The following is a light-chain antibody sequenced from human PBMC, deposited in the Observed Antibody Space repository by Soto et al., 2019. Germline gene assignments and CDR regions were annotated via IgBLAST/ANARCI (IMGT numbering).Light chain of an antibody. Sequence: EIVLTQSPATLSLSPGERATLSCRASQSVSSYLAWYQQKPGQAPRLLIYDASNRATGIPVRFSGSGSGTDFTLTISSLEPEDFAIYYCQQRSNWPPVTFGGGTKVEIK. CDR2: DAS. CDR1: QSVSSY. J-gene: IGKJ4*01. V-gene: IGKV3-11*01. CDR3: QQRSNWPPVT.